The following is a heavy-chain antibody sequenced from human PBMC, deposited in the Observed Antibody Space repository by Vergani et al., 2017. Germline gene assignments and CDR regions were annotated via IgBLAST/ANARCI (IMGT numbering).Heavy chain of an antibody. Sequence: QVQLVESGGGVVQPGTSLRLSCVVSGFALNRHAMYWVRQAPGKGLEWVVGISFDGTNEYYPDLVKGRFTISRDNAANSLYLQMDSLRVNDTAVYYCVRGGGGSGRGGFWGQGTLVTVSS. J-gene: IGHJ4*02. CDR1: GFALNRHA. CDR3: VRGGGGSGRGGF. D-gene: IGHD6-25*01. V-gene: IGHV3-30-3*01. CDR2: ISFDGTNE.